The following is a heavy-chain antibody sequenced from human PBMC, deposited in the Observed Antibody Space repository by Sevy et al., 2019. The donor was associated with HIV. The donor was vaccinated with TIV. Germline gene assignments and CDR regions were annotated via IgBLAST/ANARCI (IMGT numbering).Heavy chain of an antibody. D-gene: IGHD1-26*01. CDR1: GFTFDDYW. Sequence: GGSLRLSCAASGFTFDDYWMTWVRQDPGKGLEWVANIKEDGSETYYLDSVKGRFTISRDNAKNSLYLQMSYVGVDDTAMYFCTRGGAVGAPDHWGQGALVTVSS. CDR2: IKEDGSET. V-gene: IGHV3-7*01. CDR3: TRGGAVGAPDH. J-gene: IGHJ4*02.